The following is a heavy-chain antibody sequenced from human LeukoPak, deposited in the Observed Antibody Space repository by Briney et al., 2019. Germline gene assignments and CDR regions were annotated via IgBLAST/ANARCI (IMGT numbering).Heavy chain of an antibody. Sequence: ASVKVSCKASGYTFTSYGISWVRQAPGQGLEWMGWISAYNGNTNYAQKLQGRVTMTTDTSTSTAYMELRSLRSDDTAVYYCARAWGQWLVQGSPDWFDPWGQGPLVTVSS. CDR3: ARAWGQWLVQGSPDWFDP. D-gene: IGHD6-19*01. V-gene: IGHV1-18*01. CDR1: GYTFTSYG. J-gene: IGHJ5*02. CDR2: ISAYNGNT.